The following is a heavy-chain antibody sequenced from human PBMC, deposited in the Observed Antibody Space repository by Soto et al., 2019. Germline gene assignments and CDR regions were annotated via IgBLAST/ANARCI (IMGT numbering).Heavy chain of an antibody. Sequence: ASVEVSCKVSGYTLTGLSMHWVRQAPGKGLEWMGGFDPEDGETIYAQKFQGRVTMTEDTSTDTAYMELSSLRSEDTAVYYCAIDSSGGLSFDYWGQGTLVTVSS. CDR2: FDPEDGET. D-gene: IGHD6-19*01. CDR1: GYTLTGLS. CDR3: AIDSSGGLSFDY. J-gene: IGHJ4*02. V-gene: IGHV1-24*01.